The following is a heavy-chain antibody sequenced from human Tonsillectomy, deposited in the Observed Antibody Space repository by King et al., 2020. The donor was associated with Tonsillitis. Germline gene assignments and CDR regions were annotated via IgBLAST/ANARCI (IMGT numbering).Heavy chain of an antibody. CDR2: IYYSGST. V-gene: IGHV4-59*08. Sequence: QLQESGPGLVKPSETLSLTCTVSGGSISSYSWSWIRQPPGKGLEWIGYIYYSGSTNYNPSLKSRVTISVDTSKNQFSLKLSPVTAADTAVYYCARRPAFDIWGQGTMVTVSS. CDR1: GGSISSYS. J-gene: IGHJ3*02. CDR3: ARRPAFDI.